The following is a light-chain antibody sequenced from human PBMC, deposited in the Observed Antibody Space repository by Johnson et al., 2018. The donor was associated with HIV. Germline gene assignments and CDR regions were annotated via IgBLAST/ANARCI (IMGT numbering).Light chain of an antibody. CDR2: EDN. J-gene: IGLJ1*01. CDR1: ISNIESYF. CDR3: GTRDASLSPLYV. Sequence: QSVLTQPPSVSAAPGQRVNISCSGNISNIESYFVSWYQQLPGAAPTLLIYEDNKRPSGIPDRFSGSKSGATATLGITGLQTGDEADYYCGTRDASLSPLYVFGSGTTITVL. V-gene: IGLV1-51*02.